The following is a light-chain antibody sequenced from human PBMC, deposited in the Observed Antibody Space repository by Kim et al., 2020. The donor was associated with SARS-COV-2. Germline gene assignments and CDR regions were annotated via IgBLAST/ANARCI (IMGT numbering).Light chain of an antibody. CDR3: HQYNSYSHT. CDR1: QSITRW. CDR2: DAS. V-gene: IGKV1-5*01. Sequence: SASVGDRVTMTWRASQSITRWFAWYQQKPGKAPKLLIYDASSLKRGVPSVFSGSGSGTEFSLTISSLQPDDFATYYCHQYNSYSHTFGQGTNLEI. J-gene: IGKJ2*01.